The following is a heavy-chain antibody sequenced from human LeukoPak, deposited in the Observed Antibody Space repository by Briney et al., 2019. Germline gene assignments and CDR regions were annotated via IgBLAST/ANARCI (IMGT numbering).Heavy chain of an antibody. CDR2: IYYSGST. D-gene: IGHD6-13*01. Sequence: SETLSLTCTVSGYSISSGYYGSWIRQPPGKGLEWIGYIYYSGSTNYNPSLKSRVTISVDTSKNQFSLKLSSVTAADTAVYYCAREAGYYCYMDVWGKGTTVTVSS. CDR1: GYSISSGYY. V-gene: IGHV4-59*01. CDR3: AREAGYYCYMDV. J-gene: IGHJ6*03.